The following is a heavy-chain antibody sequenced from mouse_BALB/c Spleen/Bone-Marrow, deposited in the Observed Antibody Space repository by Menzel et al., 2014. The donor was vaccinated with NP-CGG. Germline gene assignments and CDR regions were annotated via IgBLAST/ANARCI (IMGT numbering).Heavy chain of an antibody. CDR1: GFNIKDTY. CDR3: ARYRLGTYFDY. Sequence: EVQLQQSGAELVKPGASVKLSCTASGFNIKDTYIHWVKQRPEQGLEWIGRIDPANVNTKYDPKFQGKATITADTSSNTAYPQLSSLTSGDTAVYYCARYRLGTYFDYWGQGTTLTVSS. D-gene: IGHD2-14*01. CDR2: IDPANVNT. V-gene: IGHV14-3*02. J-gene: IGHJ2*01.